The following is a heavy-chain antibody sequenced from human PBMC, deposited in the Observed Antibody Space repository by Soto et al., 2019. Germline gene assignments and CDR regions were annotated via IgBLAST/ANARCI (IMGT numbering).Heavy chain of an antibody. CDR2: MNPKSGNT. D-gene: IGHD4-17*01. V-gene: IGHV1-8*01. J-gene: IGHJ4*02. CDR3: ARGLVDSGGNCFDS. CDR1: AYSINSYD. Sequence: GASVKVSCKASAYSINSYDMNWVRQATGQGLGWMGWMNPKSGNTGFAEKFQGRVKMTWNTSTGTVYLEISSLRPEDTAVYYCARGLVDSGGNCFDSWGQGTQVTVSS.